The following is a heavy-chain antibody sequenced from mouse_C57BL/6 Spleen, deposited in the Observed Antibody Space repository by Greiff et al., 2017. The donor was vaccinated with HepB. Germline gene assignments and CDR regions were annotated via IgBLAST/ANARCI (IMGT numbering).Heavy chain of an antibody. CDR1: GFTFSSYA. D-gene: IGHD1-1*01. J-gene: IGHJ2*01. CDR2: ISDGGSYT. CDR3: ARDPLYYGSSLFDY. Sequence: EVQLVESGGGLVKPGGSLKLSCAASGFTFSSYAMSWVRQTPEKRLEWVATISDGGSYTYYPDNVKGRFTISRDNAKNNLYLQMSHLKSEDTAMYYCARDPLYYGSSLFDYWGQGTTLTVSS. V-gene: IGHV5-4*01.